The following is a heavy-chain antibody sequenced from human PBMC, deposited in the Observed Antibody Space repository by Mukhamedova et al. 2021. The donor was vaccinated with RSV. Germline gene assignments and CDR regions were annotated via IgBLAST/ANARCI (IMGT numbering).Heavy chain of an antibody. D-gene: IGHD6-19*01. CDR3: ARERRASSGWYYFDY. Sequence: YVDSVKGRFTISRDNAKNSLYLQMNSLRAEDTAVYYCARERRASSGWYYFDYWGQGTLVTVSS. J-gene: IGHJ4*02. V-gene: IGHV3-7*01.